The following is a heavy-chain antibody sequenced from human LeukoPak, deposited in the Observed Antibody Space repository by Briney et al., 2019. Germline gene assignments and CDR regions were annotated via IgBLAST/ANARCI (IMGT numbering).Heavy chain of an antibody. CDR3: ARQYYYDSSGYPYNWFDP. J-gene: IGHJ5*02. V-gene: IGHV5-51*01. Sequence: GASLKISCKGSGYGFTSYWICWVRPMPGKGLEWMGIIYPGDSDTRYSPSFQGQVTISADKSISTAYLQWSSLKSSDTAMYYCARQYYYDSSGYPYNWFDPWGQGTLVTVSS. CDR1: GYGFTSYW. CDR2: IYPGDSDT. D-gene: IGHD3-22*01.